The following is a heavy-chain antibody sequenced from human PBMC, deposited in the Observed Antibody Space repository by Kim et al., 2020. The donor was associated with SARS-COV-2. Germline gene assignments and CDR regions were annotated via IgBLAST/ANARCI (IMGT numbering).Heavy chain of an antibody. Sequence: ASVKVSCKASGYTFTDYYIHWVRLAPGQGLEWMGWIVTNSGGTKYAQKFQDRVTTTRDTSISTAYMELTRLTSDDTAFYYCARGGPAHEFDPWGQGTLVT. J-gene: IGHJ5*02. V-gene: IGHV1-2*02. CDR3: ARGGPAHEFDP. CDR1: GYTFTDYY. CDR2: IVTNSGGT.